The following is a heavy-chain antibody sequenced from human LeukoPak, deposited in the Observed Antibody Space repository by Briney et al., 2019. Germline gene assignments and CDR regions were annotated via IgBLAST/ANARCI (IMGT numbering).Heavy chain of an antibody. CDR2: IRYDGSNK. J-gene: IGHJ4*02. V-gene: IGHV3-30*02. CDR1: GFTFSSYG. CDR3: ATSRPSIAAAGTFVDY. D-gene: IGHD6-13*01. Sequence: QPGGSLRLSCAASGFTFSSYGMHWVRQAPGKGLEWVAFIRYDGSNKCYADSVKGRFTISRDNSKNTLYLQMNSLRAEDTAVYYCATSRPSIAAAGTFVDYWGQGTLVTVSS.